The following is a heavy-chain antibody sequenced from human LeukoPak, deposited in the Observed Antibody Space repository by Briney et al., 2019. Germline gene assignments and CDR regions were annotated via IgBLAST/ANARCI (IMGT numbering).Heavy chain of an antibody. V-gene: IGHV1-2*02. CDR1: GYTFTGYY. Sequence: ASVKVSCKASGYTFTGYYMHWVRQAPGQGLEWMGWINPNSGGTNYAQKFQGRVTMTRDTSISTAYMELSRLRSDDTAVYCCARDQGRIVGAPKSFNYWGQGTLVTVSS. CDR2: INPNSGGT. CDR3: ARDQGRIVGAPKSFNY. J-gene: IGHJ4*02. D-gene: IGHD1-26*01.